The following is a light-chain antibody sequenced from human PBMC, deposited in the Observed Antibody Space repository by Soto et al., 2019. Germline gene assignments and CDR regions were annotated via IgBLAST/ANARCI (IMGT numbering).Light chain of an antibody. J-gene: IGLJ3*02. CDR1: SSNIGENT. Sequence: QSVLTQPPSASGTPGQKVTISCSGSSSNIGENTVNWYQQLPGTAPKLLIYSNNQRPSGVPDRFSGSKSGTSASLAISGLQSEDEADYYCAVWDDSLNGPVFGGGTQLTVL. CDR2: SNN. CDR3: AVWDDSLNGPV. V-gene: IGLV1-44*01.